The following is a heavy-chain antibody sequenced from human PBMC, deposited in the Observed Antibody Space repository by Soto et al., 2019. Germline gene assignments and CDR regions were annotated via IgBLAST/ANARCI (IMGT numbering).Heavy chain of an antibody. J-gene: IGHJ3*02. CDR2: IYYSGNT. CDR1: GGSITNYY. V-gene: IGHV4-59*01. Sequence: QVQLQESGPGLVKPSETLSLTCTVSGGSITNYYWTWIRQPPGRGLEWIGYIYYSGNTNPNPSLQSRVTISVDTSKNPFSLKLTSVTAADTAVYYCARSILTMGAYAFDIWGQGTMVTVSS. D-gene: IGHD3-9*01. CDR3: ARSILTMGAYAFDI.